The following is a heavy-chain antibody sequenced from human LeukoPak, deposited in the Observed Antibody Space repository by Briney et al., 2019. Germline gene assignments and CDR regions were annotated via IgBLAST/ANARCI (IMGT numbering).Heavy chain of an antibody. CDR2: ISGITTNT. CDR3: AKDMRYSSALSTFDY. V-gene: IGHV3-23*01. Sequence: PGGSLTLSCAAPGFTFSNYAMSWVRQAPGKGLEWVSLISGITTNTYYADSVKGRFTISRDDSKNTLDLQMNSLRAEDTAGYYCAKDMRYSSALSTFDYWGQGTLVTVSS. D-gene: IGHD6-19*01. CDR1: GFTFSNYA. J-gene: IGHJ4*02.